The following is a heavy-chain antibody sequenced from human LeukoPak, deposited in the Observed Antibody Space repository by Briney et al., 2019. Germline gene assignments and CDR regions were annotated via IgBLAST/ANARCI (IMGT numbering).Heavy chain of an antibody. CDR3: ATWDTALGHCSGGSCLARFDY. J-gene: IGHJ4*02. Sequence: PGGSLRLSCAASGFTFSSYSMNWVRQAPGKGLEWVSSISSSSSYIYYADSVKGRFTISRDNAKNSLYLQMNSLRAEDTAVYYCATWDTALGHCSGGSCLARFDYWGQGTLVTVSS. CDR1: GFTFSSYS. D-gene: IGHD2-15*01. CDR2: ISSSSSYI. V-gene: IGHV3-21*01.